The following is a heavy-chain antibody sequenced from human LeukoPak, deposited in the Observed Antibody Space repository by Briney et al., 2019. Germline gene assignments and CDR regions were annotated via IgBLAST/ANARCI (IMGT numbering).Heavy chain of an antibody. J-gene: IGHJ3*01. Sequence: SETLSLTCTVSGGSISSGGYYWSWIRQHPGTGLEWIGYIYYSGSTYYNPSLKSRVTISVDTSKNQFSLKLSSVTAADTAVYYCARGLQRKHYYDVWGQGTMVTVSS. V-gene: IGHV4-31*03. D-gene: IGHD3-10*01. CDR3: ARGLQRKHYYDV. CDR2: IYYSGST. CDR1: GGSISSGGYY.